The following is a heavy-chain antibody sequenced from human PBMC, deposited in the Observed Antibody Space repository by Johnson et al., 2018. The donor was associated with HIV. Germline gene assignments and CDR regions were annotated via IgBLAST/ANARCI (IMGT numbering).Heavy chain of an antibody. CDR2: ISGSGGST. CDR3: AKDRMYDYGDYGGAFDI. V-gene: IGHV3-23*04. CDR1: GFTFSSYA. D-gene: IGHD4-17*01. J-gene: IGHJ3*02. Sequence: EVQLVESGGGLVQPGGSLRLSCAASGFTFSSYAMSWVRQAPGKGLEWVSAISGSGGSTYYADSVKGRVTISRDNSKNTLYLQMNSLRAEDTAVYYCAKDRMYDYGDYGGAFDIWGQGTMVTVSS.